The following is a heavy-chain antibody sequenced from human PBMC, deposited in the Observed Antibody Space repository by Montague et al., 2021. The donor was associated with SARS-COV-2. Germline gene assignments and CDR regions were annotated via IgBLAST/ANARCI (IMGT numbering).Heavy chain of an antibody. Sequence: SETLSLTCTVSGXSISSSSYYWGWIRQSPGKGLEWIGSIYYSGSTYYNPSLKSRVTISVDTSKNQFSLKLSSVTAADTAVYYCAREGGWLSRGSYYFDYWGQGTLVTVSS. V-gene: IGHV4-39*07. CDR3: AREGGWLSRGSYYFDY. J-gene: IGHJ4*02. D-gene: IGHD3-22*01. CDR1: GXSISSSSYY. CDR2: IYYSGST.